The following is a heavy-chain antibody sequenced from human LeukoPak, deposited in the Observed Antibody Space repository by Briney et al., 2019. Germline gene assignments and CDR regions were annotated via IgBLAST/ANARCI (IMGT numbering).Heavy chain of an antibody. J-gene: IGHJ4*02. Sequence: SETLSLTCTVSGGSITSYYWSYIRQPAGKGLEWIGRIHTSGSTNYNPSLKSRVTMSVDTSKNQFSPKLSSVTAADTAIYYCAREFSGTSIAARVFDSWGQGTLVTVSS. CDR1: GGSITSYY. CDR3: AREFSGTSIAARVFDS. V-gene: IGHV4-4*07. D-gene: IGHD6-6*01. CDR2: IHTSGST.